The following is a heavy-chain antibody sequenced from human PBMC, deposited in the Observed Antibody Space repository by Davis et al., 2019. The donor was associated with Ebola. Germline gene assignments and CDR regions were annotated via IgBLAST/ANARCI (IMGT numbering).Heavy chain of an antibody. V-gene: IGHV3-13*01. Sequence: GESLKISCAASGFTFSSYDMHWVRQATGKGLEWVSAIGTAGDTYYPGSVKGRFTISRDNSKNTLHLQMNSLRVEDTAIYYCAKDTPNIWFDVWGQGTMVAVSS. CDR3: AKDTPNIWFDV. J-gene: IGHJ3*01. CDR1: GFTFSSYD. CDR2: IGTAGDT. D-gene: IGHD2-15*01.